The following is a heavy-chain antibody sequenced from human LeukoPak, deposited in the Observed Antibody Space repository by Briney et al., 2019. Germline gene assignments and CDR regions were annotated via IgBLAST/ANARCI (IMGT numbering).Heavy chain of an antibody. CDR1: GGSFSGYY. V-gene: IGHV3-23*01. J-gene: IGHJ4*02. D-gene: IGHD2-15*01. CDR3: AKQLGYCSDGSCYFPY. CDR2: ISNNGGYT. Sequence: ETLSLTCAVYGGSFSGYYWSWVRQAPGKGLEWVSTISNNGGYTYYADSVQGRFTISRDNSKSTLCLQMNSLRAEDTAVYYCAKQLGYCSDGSCYFPYWGQGTLVTVSS.